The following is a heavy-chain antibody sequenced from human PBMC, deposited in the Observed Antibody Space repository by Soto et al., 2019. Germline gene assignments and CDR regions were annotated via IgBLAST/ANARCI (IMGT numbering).Heavy chain of an antibody. D-gene: IGHD2-2*01. Sequence: GPGLSSETLSLTCTVSGGSISSYYWSWIRQPAGKGLEWIGRIYTSGSTNYNPSLKSRVTISVDTSKNQFSLKLSSVTAADTAVYYCARARYCSSTSCYREGYFDYWGQGTLVTVSS. CDR3: ARARYCSSTSCYREGYFDY. V-gene: IGHV4-4*07. CDR1: GGSISSYY. CDR2: IYTSGST. J-gene: IGHJ4*02.